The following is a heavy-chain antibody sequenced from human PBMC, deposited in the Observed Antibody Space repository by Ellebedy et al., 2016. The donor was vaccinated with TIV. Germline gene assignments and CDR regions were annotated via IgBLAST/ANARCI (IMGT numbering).Heavy chain of an antibody. J-gene: IGHJ4*02. V-gene: IGHV3-23*01. D-gene: IGHD1-7*01. Sequence: GESLKISCAASGFTFTNYAMSWVRQAPGKGLEWVSTIGGTGGTTYYRESVKGRFAVSRDTSRNTLYLQMSSLSAEDTAVYYCAKLPVAYNWNYADDYWGQGTLVTVSS. CDR2: IGGTGGTT. CDR3: AKLPVAYNWNYADDY. CDR1: GFTFTNYA.